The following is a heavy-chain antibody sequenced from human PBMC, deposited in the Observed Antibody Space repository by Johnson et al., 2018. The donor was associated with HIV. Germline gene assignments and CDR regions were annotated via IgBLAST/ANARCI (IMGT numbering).Heavy chain of an antibody. CDR1: GFTISSYA. J-gene: IGHJ3*02. V-gene: IGHV3-23*04. D-gene: IGHD1-26*01. CDR2: ITDSGGST. Sequence: VQLVESGGGLVQPGGSLSLSCAASGFTISSYAMSWVRQAPGKGLEWVSSITDSGGSTYYADSVKGRFTISRDNSKNTLYLQMNSLRAEDTAVYYCARRDSGSLSFDIWGQGTMVTVSS. CDR3: ARRDSGSLSFDI.